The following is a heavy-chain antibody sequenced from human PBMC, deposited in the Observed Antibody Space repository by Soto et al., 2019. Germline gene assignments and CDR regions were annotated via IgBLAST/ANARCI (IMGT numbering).Heavy chain of an antibody. CDR1: GGSMNSYY. CDR3: ARYSPPKKSYDSNPGWFDP. Sequence: QVQLQESGPGLVKPSETLSLTCTVSGGSMNSYYWSWIRQPPGKGLEWLGYVYSSGTSKYNVSLESRITTSLETSRNQFSLSLISVTAADTAVYFCARYSPPKKSYDSNPGWFDPWGQGTLVAVSS. CDR2: VYSSGTS. V-gene: IGHV4-59*01. J-gene: IGHJ5*02. D-gene: IGHD2-15*01.